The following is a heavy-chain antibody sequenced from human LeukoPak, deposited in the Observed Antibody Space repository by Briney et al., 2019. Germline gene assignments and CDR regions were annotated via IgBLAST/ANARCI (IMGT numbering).Heavy chain of an antibody. Sequence: PGGPLRLSCAASGFTFSNYNMNWVRQAPGKGLECISYISSSGSTIYYADSVKGRFTISRDNAKSSLFLQMNSLRAEDTAVYYCARENFADLFDYWGQGILVTVSS. D-gene: IGHD1-7*01. CDR2: ISSSGSTI. CDR3: ARENFADLFDY. J-gene: IGHJ4*02. CDR1: GFTFSNYN. V-gene: IGHV3-48*01.